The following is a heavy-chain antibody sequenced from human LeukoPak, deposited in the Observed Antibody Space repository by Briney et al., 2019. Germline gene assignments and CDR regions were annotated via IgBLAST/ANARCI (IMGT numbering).Heavy chain of an antibody. CDR2: IIPILGIA. V-gene: IGHV1-69*04. Sequence: SVKVSCKASGGTSRSYAITWVRQAPGQGLEWMGRIIPILGIADYTQQLQGRVTFTADKSTSTAYMELSGLRSEDTSVYYCARERPVVVSAAVDYYYGIDVWGEGTTVIVSS. J-gene: IGHJ6*04. CDR1: GGTSRSYA. D-gene: IGHD2-21*01. CDR3: ARERPVVVSAAVDYYYGIDV.